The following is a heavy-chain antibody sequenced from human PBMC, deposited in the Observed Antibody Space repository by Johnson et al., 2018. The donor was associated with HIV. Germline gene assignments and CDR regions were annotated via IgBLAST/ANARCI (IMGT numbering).Heavy chain of an antibody. CDR3: ARDGNDGSPGNDAFDI. D-gene: IGHD1-14*01. J-gene: IGHJ3*02. CDR2: ISGGST. CDR1: GFTVSSNE. Sequence: MLLVESRGVLVQPGGSLRLSCAASGFTVSSNEMSWVRQAPGKGLEWVSSISGGSTGYADSVKGRFTISRDNAKNSLYLQMNSLRAEDTALYYCARDGNDGSPGNDAFDIWGQGTMVTVSS. V-gene: IGHV3-38-3*01.